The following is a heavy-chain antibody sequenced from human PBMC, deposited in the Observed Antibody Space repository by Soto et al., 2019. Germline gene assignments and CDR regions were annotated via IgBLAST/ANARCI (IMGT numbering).Heavy chain of an antibody. D-gene: IGHD3-10*01. V-gene: IGHV4-39*01. Sequence: SETLSLTCTVSGGSISSSSYYWGWIRQPPGKGLEWIGSIYYSGSTSYNPSPKSRVTISVDASKNKFALKLSTVTDADTAVYYCARGRIWFGEWGQGRGNFDYWGQGTLVTVSS. CDR3: ARGRIWFGEWGQGRGNFDY. CDR2: IYYSGST. J-gene: IGHJ4*02. CDR1: GGSISSSSYY.